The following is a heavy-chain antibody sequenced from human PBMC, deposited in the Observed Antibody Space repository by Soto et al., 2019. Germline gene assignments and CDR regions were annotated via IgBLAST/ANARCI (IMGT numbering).Heavy chain of an antibody. CDR2: INPNSGGT. D-gene: IGHD3-22*01. V-gene: IGHV1-2*02. J-gene: IGHJ6*01. CDR1: RYTFTGYY. CDR3: ARYRHYDSSGYTALGLDV. Sequence: ASVKVSCKASRYTFTGYYMHWVRQAPGQGLEWMGWINPNSGGTNYAQKFQGRVTMTTDTSISRAYMVLSRLRSDDTAVYYCARYRHYDSSGYTALGLDVWAQGTTAT.